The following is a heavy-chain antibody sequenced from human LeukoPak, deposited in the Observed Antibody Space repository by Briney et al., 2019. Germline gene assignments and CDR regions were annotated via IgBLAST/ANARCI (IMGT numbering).Heavy chain of an antibody. J-gene: IGHJ4*02. V-gene: IGHV1-18*01. CDR3: ASPTTYCGGDCYFYY. Sequence: ASVKVSCKASGYTFTSYGISWVRQAPGQGLEWMGWISAYNGNTNYAQKLQGRVTMTTDTSTSTAYMELSSLRSEDTAVYYCASPTTYCGGDCYFYYWGQGTLVTVSS. D-gene: IGHD2-21*02. CDR1: GYTFTSYG. CDR2: ISAYNGNT.